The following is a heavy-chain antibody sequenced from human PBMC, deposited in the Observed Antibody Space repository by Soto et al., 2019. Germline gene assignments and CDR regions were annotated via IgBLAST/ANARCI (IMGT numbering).Heavy chain of an antibody. V-gene: IGHV6-1*01. CDR3: ARARYYYDSSGYYNWFDP. D-gene: IGHD3-22*01. CDR1: GDSVSSNSAA. Sequence: SQTLSLTCVISGDSVSSNSAAWNWIRQSPSRGLEWLGRTYYRSKWYNDYAVSVKSRITINPDTSKNQFSLQLNSVTPEDTAVYYCARARYYYDSSGYYNWFDPWGQGTLVTVSS. J-gene: IGHJ5*02. CDR2: TYYRSKWYN.